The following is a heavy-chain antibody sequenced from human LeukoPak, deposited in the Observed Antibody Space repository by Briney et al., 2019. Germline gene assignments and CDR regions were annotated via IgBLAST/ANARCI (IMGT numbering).Heavy chain of an antibody. V-gene: IGHV3-30-3*01. J-gene: IGHJ4*02. D-gene: IGHD1-26*01. CDR3: ARGGSYVHY. CDR1: GITFSSYA. Sequence: GGSLRLSCAASGITFSSYAMHWVRQAPGKGLEWVAVISYDGSNKYYADSVKGRFTISRDNAKNSLYLQMNSLRADDTAVYYCARGGSYVHYWGQGTLVTVSS. CDR2: ISYDGSNK.